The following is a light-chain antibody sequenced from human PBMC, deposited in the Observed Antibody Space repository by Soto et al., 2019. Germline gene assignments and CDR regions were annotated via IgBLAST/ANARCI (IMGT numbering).Light chain of an antibody. V-gene: IGLV2-14*01. CDR2: EVN. CDR3: SSYTSISSWV. J-gene: IGLJ3*02. CDR1: SSDVGGYDY. Sequence: HSVLTQPASVSGSPGQSITISCTGSSSDVGGYDYVSWYQQHPGKAPKLMIYEVNNRPSGVSNRFSGSKSGNTASLTISGLQAEDDADYYCSSYTSISSWVFGGGTKLTVL.